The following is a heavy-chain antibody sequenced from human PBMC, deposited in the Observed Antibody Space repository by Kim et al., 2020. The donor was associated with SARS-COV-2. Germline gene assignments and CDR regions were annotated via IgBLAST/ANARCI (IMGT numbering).Heavy chain of an antibody. D-gene: IGHD6-19*01. Sequence: GESLKISCQASGYNFPNYWIGWVRQMPGKGLEWMGIIYPGDSATKYSPSFQGQVTISADKSINTAYLQWSSLQASDTAIYYCARSHSSGWYFDNWGQGTLVTVSS. CDR3: ARSHSSGWYFDN. V-gene: IGHV5-51*01. J-gene: IGHJ4*02. CDR2: IYPGDSAT. CDR1: GYNFPNYW.